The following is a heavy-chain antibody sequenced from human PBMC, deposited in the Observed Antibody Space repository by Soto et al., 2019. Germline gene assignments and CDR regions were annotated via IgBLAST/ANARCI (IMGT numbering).Heavy chain of an antibody. D-gene: IGHD3-10*02. V-gene: IGHV1-69*01. CDR2: IIPIFGTA. CDR1: GGTFSSYA. Sequence: QVQLVQSGAEVKKPGSSVKVSCKASGGTFSSYAISWVRQSPGQGLAWMGGIIPIFGTANYAQKFQGRVKITADESTRTAYMELSSLRSEDTAVYDCARARFVELVPSGDSWCQGTLVTVSS. CDR3: ARARFVELVPSGDS. J-gene: IGHJ4*02.